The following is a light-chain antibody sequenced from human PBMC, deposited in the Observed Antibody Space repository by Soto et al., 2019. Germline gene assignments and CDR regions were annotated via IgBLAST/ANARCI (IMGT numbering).Light chain of an antibody. CDR2: AVS. V-gene: IGLV2-14*03. J-gene: IGLJ1*01. CDR1: SSDIGSYNH. Sequence: QSVLTQPASVSGSPGQSITISCSGTSSDIGSYNHVAWYQQFPGKSPKLMIYAVSDRPPGVSVRFSGSKSGIPASLTISGLQTEDEADYYCISYTDRQSYLFGTGTKVTVL. CDR3: ISYTDRQSYL.